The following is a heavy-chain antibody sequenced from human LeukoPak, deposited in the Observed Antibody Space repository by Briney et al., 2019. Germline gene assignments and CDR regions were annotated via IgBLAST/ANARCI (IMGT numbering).Heavy chain of an antibody. CDR3: ARERAGDVDY. J-gene: IGHJ4*02. CDR1: GFNFGVVT. Sequence: GGSLRLSCATSGFNFGVVTMDWIRQAPGKGLEWVGFIRHREYGGTAEYAASVNGRFAISRDDSKSIVYLQMNDLRTEDTGVYYCARERAGDVDYWGLGTLVTVSS. V-gene: IGHV3-49*03. CDR2: IRHREYGGTA.